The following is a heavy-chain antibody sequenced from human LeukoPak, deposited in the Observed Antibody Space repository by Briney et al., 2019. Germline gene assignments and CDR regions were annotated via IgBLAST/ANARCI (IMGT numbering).Heavy chain of an antibody. CDR2: ISGNNVNT. CDR3: ARGSVAHAGFGYDY. V-gene: IGHV1-18*01. J-gene: IGHJ4*02. D-gene: IGHD6-19*01. Sequence: GASVKVSCKAPGYTFPSYGISWVRQAPGQGLEWMGWISGNNVNTNYAQRLQSRVTMTTDTSTSTAYMELRSLRSDDTAVYYCARGSVAHAGFGYDYWGQGTLVTVSS. CDR1: GYTFPSYG.